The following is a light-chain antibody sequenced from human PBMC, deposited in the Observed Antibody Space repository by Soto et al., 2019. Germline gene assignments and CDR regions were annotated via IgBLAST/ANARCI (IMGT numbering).Light chain of an antibody. CDR2: DTS. V-gene: IGKV3-11*01. CDR1: QTVGSY. CDR3: QQRSDWPPT. Sequence: EIVLTQSPATLSLSAGERATLSCRASQTVGSYLAWFRQTPGQAPRLLIYDTSIRATGIPARFSGSGSGTDFTLTISSLQAEDFAVYYCQQRSDWPPTFGQGTKVDIK. J-gene: IGKJ1*01.